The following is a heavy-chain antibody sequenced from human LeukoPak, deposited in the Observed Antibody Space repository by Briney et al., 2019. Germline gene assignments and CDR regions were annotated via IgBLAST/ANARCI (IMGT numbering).Heavy chain of an antibody. CDR2: INHSGST. CDR3: ARGHDYYDSSGYYADY. D-gene: IGHD3-22*01. J-gene: IGHJ4*02. CDR1: GGSFSGYY. V-gene: IGHV4-34*01. Sequence: PSETLSLTCAVYGGSFSGYYWSWIRQPPGKGLEWIGEINHSGSTNYNPSLKSRVTISVDTSKNQFSLKLSSVTAADTAVYYCARGHDYYDSSGYYADYWGQGTLVTVSS.